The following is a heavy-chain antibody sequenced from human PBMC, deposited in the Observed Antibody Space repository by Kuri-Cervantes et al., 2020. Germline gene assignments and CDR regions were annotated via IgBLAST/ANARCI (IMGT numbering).Heavy chain of an antibody. CDR2: ISYDGSNK. CDR1: GFTFSSYG. CDR3: ARAQRYCSSTSCYLELGIVVKIYYFDY. D-gene: IGHD2-2*01. Sequence: GESLKISCAASGFTFSSYGMHWVRQAPGKGLEWVAVISYDGSNKYYADSVKGRFTISRDNSKNTLYLQMNSLRAEDTAVYYCARAQRYCSSTSCYLELGIVVKIYYFDYWGQGTLVTVSS. J-gene: IGHJ4*02. V-gene: IGHV3-30*19.